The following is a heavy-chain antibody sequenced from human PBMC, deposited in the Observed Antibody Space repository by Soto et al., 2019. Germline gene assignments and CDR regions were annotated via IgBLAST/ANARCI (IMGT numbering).Heavy chain of an antibody. D-gene: IGHD6-6*01. CDR1: GGTFSSYA. V-gene: IGHV1-69*06. J-gene: IGHJ6*02. CDR2: IMPIFGTA. CDR3: ARFEEQLGGDYYYGMDV. Sequence: QVQLVQSGAEVKKPGSSVKVSCKASGGTFSSYAISWVRQAPGQGLEWMGGIMPIFGTANYAQKFQGRVTITADKSTSTAYMELSSLRSEDTAVYYCARFEEQLGGDYYYGMDVWGQGTTVTVSS.